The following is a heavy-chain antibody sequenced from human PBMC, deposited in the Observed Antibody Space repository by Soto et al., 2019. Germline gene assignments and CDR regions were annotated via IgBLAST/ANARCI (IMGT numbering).Heavy chain of an antibody. CDR3: ARAQVLGYCSGGSCPDAFDI. Sequence: QVQLQESGPGLVKPSQTLSLTCTVSGGSISSGDYYWSWIHQPPGKGLEWIGYIYDSGSTYYNPSLKRRFTISVDTSKNQFSLKLSSVTAADTAVYYCARAQVLGYCSGGSCPDAFDIWGQGTMVTVSS. CDR1: GGSISSGDYY. CDR2: IYDSGST. D-gene: IGHD2-15*01. V-gene: IGHV4-30-4*01. J-gene: IGHJ3*02.